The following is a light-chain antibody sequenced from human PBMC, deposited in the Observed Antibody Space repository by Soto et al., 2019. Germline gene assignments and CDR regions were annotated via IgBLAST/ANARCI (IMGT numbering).Light chain of an antibody. CDR2: DAS. CDR1: QSVSSY. J-gene: IGKJ1*01. CDR3: QQYDQWWT. Sequence: EIVMTQSPATLSVSPGERVTLSCRASQSVSSYLAWYQQKPGQAPRLLIYDASIRATGIPARFSGSGSGTEFSLTINSLKSEDFGVYFCQQYDQWWTFGQGTKVDIK. V-gene: IGKV3-15*01.